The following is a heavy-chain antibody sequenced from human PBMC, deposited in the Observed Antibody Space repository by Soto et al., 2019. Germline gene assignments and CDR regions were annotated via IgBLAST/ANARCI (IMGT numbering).Heavy chain of an antibody. D-gene: IGHD3-22*01. CDR1: GGSISSYY. CDR3: ARLTSGYYADFDR. CDR2: IYYTGNT. V-gene: IGHV4-59*08. Sequence: SETLSLTCTVSGGSISSYYWSWIRQPPGKGLEWIGYIYYTGNTNYNPSLKSRVTISLDASKNQFSLNLNSVTAADTAVYYCARLTSGYYADFDRWGQGTLVTVSS. J-gene: IGHJ4*02.